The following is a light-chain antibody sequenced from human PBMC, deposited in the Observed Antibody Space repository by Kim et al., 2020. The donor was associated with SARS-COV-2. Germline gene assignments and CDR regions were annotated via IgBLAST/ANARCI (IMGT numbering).Light chain of an antibody. CDR1: QNIGTY. CDR3: QQTFNTPYT. CDR2: AAA. Sequence: DIHMTQSPPSLSASVGDIVTITCRTSQNIGTYVPWYQQKPGKAPQFLIYAAATLQSGLPSRFSGSGSGTDFSLTISGLQPDDIATYFCQQTFNTPYTRRQGPKLEI. V-gene: IGKV1-39*01. J-gene: IGKJ2*01.